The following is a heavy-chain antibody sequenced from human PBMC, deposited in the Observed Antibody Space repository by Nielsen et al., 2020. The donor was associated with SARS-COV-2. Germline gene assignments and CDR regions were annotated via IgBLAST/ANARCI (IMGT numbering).Heavy chain of an antibody. CDR2: ISGSGGST. V-gene: IGHV3-23*01. CDR3: AKSPYYYGSGSYYWDV. D-gene: IGHD3-10*01. Sequence: VRQAPGKGLEWVSAISGSGGSTYYADSVKGRFTISRDNSKNTLYLQMNSLRAEDTAVYYCAKSPYYYGSGSYYWDVWGQGTTVTVS. J-gene: IGHJ6*02.